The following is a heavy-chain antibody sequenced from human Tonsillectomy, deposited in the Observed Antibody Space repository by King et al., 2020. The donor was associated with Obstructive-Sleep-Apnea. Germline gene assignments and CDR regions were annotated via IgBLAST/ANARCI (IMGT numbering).Heavy chain of an antibody. CDR2: LNSDGSTT. CDR3: ARGDGYNGFDH. J-gene: IGHJ4*02. CDR1: EFTFHLYW. Sequence: QLVQSGGGLVQPGGSLRLSCAASEFTFHLYWMHWVRQPPGKGLVWVSRLNSDGSTTNYADSVKGRFTVSRDKAKNTLYLQMDSLRDEDTAVYYCARGDGYNGFDHWGQGTLVTVSS. V-gene: IGHV3-74*01. D-gene: IGHD5-24*01.